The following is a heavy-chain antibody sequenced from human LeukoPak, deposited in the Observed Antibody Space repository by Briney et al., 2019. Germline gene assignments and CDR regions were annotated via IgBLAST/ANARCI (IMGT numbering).Heavy chain of an antibody. CDR2: ISYDGSNK. D-gene: IGHD2-2*01. CDR3: ARAGGCSSTSCSSDY. Sequence: GGSLRLSCAASGFTFSSYAMHWVRQAPGKGLEWVAVISYDGSNKYYADSVRGRFTISRDNSKNTLYLQMNSLRAEDTAVYYCARAGGCSSTSCSSDYWGQGTLVTVSS. J-gene: IGHJ4*02. CDR1: GFTFSSYA. V-gene: IGHV3-30-3*01.